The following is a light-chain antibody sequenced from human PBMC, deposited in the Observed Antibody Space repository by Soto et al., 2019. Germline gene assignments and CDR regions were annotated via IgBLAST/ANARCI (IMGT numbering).Light chain of an antibody. CDR2: KAS. Sequence: DIQLTQSPSTLSASVGDRVTITCRPSQSISSWLAWYQQKPGKAPKLLVYKASSLESGVPSRFSGSGSGTEFTLTISTLQPDDFATYYCQQYEAYPLTFGGGTKVEI. CDR3: QQYEAYPLT. J-gene: IGKJ4*01. V-gene: IGKV1-5*03. CDR1: QSISSW.